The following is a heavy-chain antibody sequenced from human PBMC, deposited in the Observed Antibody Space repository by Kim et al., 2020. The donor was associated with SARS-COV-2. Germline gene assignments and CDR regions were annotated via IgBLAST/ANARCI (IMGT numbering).Heavy chain of an antibody. J-gene: IGHJ5*02. D-gene: IGHD6-13*01. CDR3: AKLVAAAGSRWFDP. Sequence: GGSLRLSCAASGFTFSSYAMSWVRQAPGKGLEWVSGISDSGGSTYYADSVKGRFTISRDNSKNTLYLQMDSLRAEDTAVYYCAKLVAAAGSRWFDPWGQGTLVTVSS. CDR2: ISDSGGST. V-gene: IGHV3-23*01. CDR1: GFTFSSYA.